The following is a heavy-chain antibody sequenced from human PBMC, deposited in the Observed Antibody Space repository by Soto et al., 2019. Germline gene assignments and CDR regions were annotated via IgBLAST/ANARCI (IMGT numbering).Heavy chain of an antibody. CDR2: IYSGGST. CDR3: ARDPARYSSSWYDVVWYGMDV. V-gene: IGHV3-53*01. CDR1: GFTVSSNY. D-gene: IGHD6-13*01. J-gene: IGHJ6*02. Sequence: EVQLVESGGGLIQPGGSLRLSCAASGFTVSSNYMSWVRQAPGKGLEWVSVIYSGGSTYYADSVKGRFTISRDNSKNTLYLQMNSLRAEDTAVYYCARDPARYSSSWYDVVWYGMDVWGQGTTVTVSS.